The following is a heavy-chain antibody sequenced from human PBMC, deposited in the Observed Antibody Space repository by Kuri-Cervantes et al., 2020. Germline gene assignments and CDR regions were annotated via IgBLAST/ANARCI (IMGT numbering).Heavy chain of an antibody. V-gene: IGHV3-30*02. D-gene: IGHD4-23*01. CDR3: ARGRYGGNSLGLDY. J-gene: IGHJ4*02. Sequence: GESLKISCAASGFTFNNFGMHWVRQAPGKGLEWVAFIRHDGSKKYYVDSVKGRFTISRDTSKNTLYLQMNSLRGEDTAVYYCARGRYGGNSLGLDYWGQGTLVTVSS. CDR1: GFTFNNFG. CDR2: IRHDGSKK.